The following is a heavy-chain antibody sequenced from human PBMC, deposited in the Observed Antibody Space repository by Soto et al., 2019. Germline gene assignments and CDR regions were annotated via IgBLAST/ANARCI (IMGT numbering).Heavy chain of an antibody. CDR2: ISAYNGNT. CDR1: GYTFTDYG. J-gene: IGHJ5*02. CDR3: ARVGDIVVVGPWFDP. V-gene: IGHV1-18*04. D-gene: IGHD2-2*01. Sequence: QVQLVQSGAEVRKPGASVKVSCKASGYTFTDYGISWVRQAPGQGLEWIGWISAYNGNTNNAQKLQDRVTMTTDSSTSTAYMELRRLRSDDTDVYYCARVGDIVVVGPWFDPWGQGTLVTVSS.